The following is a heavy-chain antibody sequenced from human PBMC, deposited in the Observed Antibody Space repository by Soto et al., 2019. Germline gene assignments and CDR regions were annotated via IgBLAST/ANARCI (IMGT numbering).Heavy chain of an antibody. CDR1: GFSFSSYG. J-gene: IGHJ4*02. CDR2: TSFDDSNK. D-gene: IGHD1-26*01. Sequence: QVQLVESGGGVVQPGRSLRLSCADSGFSFSSYGMHWVRQAPGKGLEWVAVTSFDDSNKHYGGSVKGRFTISRDNSRNTLYLEMDSLRAEDTAVYYCAKDIFAFSGSYSGLDSWGQGTLLTVSS. V-gene: IGHV3-30*18. CDR3: AKDIFAFSGSYSGLDS.